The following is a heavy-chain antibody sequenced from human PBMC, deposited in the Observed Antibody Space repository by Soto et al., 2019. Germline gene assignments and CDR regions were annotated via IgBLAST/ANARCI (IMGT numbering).Heavy chain of an antibody. V-gene: IGHV3-23*01. CDR2: ISGSGGST. CDR1: GFTFSSYA. CDR3: AKDRGSYYWTLNCFDY. Sequence: EVPLLESGGGLVQPGGSLRLSCAASGFTFSSYAMSWVRQAPGTGLEWVSAISGSGGSTYYADYVKGRFTISRDNAKNTLYLQMNSLRAEDTAVYYCAKDRGSYYWTLNCFDYWGQGTLVTVSS. J-gene: IGHJ4*02. D-gene: IGHD1-26*01.